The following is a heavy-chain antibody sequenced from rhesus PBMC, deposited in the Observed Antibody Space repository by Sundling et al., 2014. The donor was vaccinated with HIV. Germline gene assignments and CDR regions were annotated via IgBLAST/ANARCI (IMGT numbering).Heavy chain of an antibody. CDR3: ARLTAAKSFDR. CDR2: INGNSGST. J-gene: IGHJ4*01. D-gene: IGHD6-25*01. Sequence: QVQLEESGPGLVKASETLSVTCAVSGASITNNYWSWIRQAPGKGLEWIGEINGNSGSTNYNPSLKSRVTISIDTSKKQFSLKLTSATAADTAVYFCARLTAAKSFDRWGQGVLVTVSS. V-gene: IGHV4-80*01. CDR1: GASITNNY.